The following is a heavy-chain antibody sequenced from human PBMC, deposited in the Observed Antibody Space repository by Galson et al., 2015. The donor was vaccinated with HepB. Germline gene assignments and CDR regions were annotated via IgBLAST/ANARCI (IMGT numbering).Heavy chain of an antibody. D-gene: IGHD5-18*01. J-gene: IGHJ4*02. Sequence: SLRLSCAASGFIFDDYSMYWVRQAPGKGLEWVSGISWDSATKDYVDSVKGRFTISRDNAKNSLYLQMSSLRVEDTALYYCAKGGSKYGYDFDYWGQGTLVTVSS. CDR1: GFIFDDYS. CDR2: ISWDSATK. CDR3: AKGGSKYGYDFDY. V-gene: IGHV3-9*01.